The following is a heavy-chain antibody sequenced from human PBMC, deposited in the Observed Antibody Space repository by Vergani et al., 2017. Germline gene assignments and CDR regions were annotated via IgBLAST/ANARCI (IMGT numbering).Heavy chain of an antibody. J-gene: IGHJ4*02. CDR3: ARGAKRGYSYGRIDY. Sequence: QVQLQQWGAGLLKPSETLSLTCAVYGGSFSGYYWSWIRQPPGKGLEWIGEINHSGSTNYNPSLKSRVTISVDTSKNQFSLKLSSVTAADTAVYYCARGAKRGYSYGRIDYWGQGTLGTVSS. V-gene: IGHV4-34*01. CDR1: GGSFSGYY. D-gene: IGHD5-18*01. CDR2: INHSGST.